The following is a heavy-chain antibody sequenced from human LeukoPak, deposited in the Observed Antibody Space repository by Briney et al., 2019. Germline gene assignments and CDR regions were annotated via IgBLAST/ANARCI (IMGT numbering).Heavy chain of an antibody. CDR3: ARDYDFWSGYYFLDY. J-gene: IGHJ4*02. CDR1: GFTFSSYS. V-gene: IGHV3-21*01. CDR2: ISSSSSYI. D-gene: IGHD3-3*01. Sequence: GGSLRLSCAASGFTFSSYSMNWVRQAPGKGLEWVSSISSSSSYIYYADSVKGRFTISRDNAKNSLYLQMNSLGAEDTAVYYCARDYDFWSGYYFLDYWGQGTLVTVSS.